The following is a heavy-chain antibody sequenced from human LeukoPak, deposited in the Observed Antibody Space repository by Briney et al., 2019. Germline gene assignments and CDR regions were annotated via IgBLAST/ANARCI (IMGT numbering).Heavy chain of an antibody. Sequence: SETLSLTCTVSGGSISSHYWSRIRQPPGKGLEWIGYIYYSGSTNYNPSLKSRVTISVDTSKNQFSLKLSSVTAADTAVYYCARADSSGYYYSYWGQGTLVTVSS. CDR2: IYYSGST. J-gene: IGHJ4*02. V-gene: IGHV4-59*11. D-gene: IGHD3-22*01. CDR1: GGSISSHY. CDR3: ARADSSGYYYSY.